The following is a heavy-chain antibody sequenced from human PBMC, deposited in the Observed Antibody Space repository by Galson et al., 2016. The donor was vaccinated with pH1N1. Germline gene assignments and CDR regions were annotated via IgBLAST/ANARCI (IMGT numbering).Heavy chain of an antibody. CDR1: GFSLNTRGVG. J-gene: IGHJ5*02. V-gene: IGHV2-5*02. Sequence: PALVKPTQTLTLTCTFSGFSLNTRGVGVGWIRQPPGKALEWLALIYWDDAKRYSPSLRTRLTITKDTSKNQVVLTMTNMDPVDTATYYCAHRGYLSSGHYSGYGWFDPWGQGTLVTVST. CDR3: AHRGYLSSGHYSGYGWFDP. D-gene: IGHD3-3*01. CDR2: IYWDDAK.